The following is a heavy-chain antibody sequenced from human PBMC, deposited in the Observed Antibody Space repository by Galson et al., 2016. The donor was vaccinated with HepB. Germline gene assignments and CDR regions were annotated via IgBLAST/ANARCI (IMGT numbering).Heavy chain of an antibody. Sequence: SVKVSCKASGYTFINYGLSWVRQAPGQGLEWMGWVSAYNGDTVYAQKFQGRVTMTTDTPTSTAYLDLRSLRSDDTAVYYCAKGIGSGYHFSLSAFSIWGQGTMVSVSS. CDR1: GYTFINYG. D-gene: IGHD3-22*01. CDR2: VSAYNGDT. V-gene: IGHV1-18*01. J-gene: IGHJ3*02. CDR3: AKGIGSGYHFSLSAFSI.